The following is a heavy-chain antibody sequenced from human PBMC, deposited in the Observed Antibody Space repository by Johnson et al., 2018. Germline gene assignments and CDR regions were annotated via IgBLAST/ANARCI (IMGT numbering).Heavy chain of an antibody. J-gene: IGHJ4*02. V-gene: IGHV4-34*11. CDR3: ARYSTSSGGPFDY. CDR2: IYYSGST. CDR1: GGSFSGYY. Sequence: QVQLQQWGAGLLKPSETLSLTCAVYGGSFSGYYWSWIRQPPGKGLEWIGYIYYSGSTNYNPSLKSRVTIPVDTSKNQFSLKLSSVTAADTAVYYCARYSTSSGGPFDYWGQGTLVTVSS. D-gene: IGHD2/OR15-2a*01.